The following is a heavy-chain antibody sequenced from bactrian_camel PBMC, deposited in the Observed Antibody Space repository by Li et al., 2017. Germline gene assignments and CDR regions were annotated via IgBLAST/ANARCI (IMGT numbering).Heavy chain of an antibody. J-gene: IGHJ4*01. CDR2: IFRDASRP. D-gene: IGHD8*01. V-gene: IGHV3S40*01. CDR3: VAEGDNWNYDY. CDR1: GFTVTHVQ. Sequence: VQLVESGGDLVQPGGSLQLTCAASGFTVTHVQMTWVRQAPGKGPEWISTIFRDASRPIYAESVKARFTISENTAKNTVYLQLSASKIEDTARYYCVAEGDNWNYDYWGQGTQVTVS.